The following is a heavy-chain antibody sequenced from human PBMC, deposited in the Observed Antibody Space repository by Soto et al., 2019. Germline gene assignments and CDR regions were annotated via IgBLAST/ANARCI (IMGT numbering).Heavy chain of an antibody. J-gene: IGHJ4*02. CDR2: ISAYNGNT. D-gene: IGHD1-1*01. V-gene: IGHV1-18*01. CDR1: GYTFTSYG. Sequence: ASVKVSCKASGYTFTSYGISWVRQAPGQVLECMVWISAYNGNTNYXXKLQGRVXXTTDTSTSTAXMELRXLRSDDTAVYYCATEGLWNDVYCGQGTLVTVSX. CDR3: ATEGLWNDVY.